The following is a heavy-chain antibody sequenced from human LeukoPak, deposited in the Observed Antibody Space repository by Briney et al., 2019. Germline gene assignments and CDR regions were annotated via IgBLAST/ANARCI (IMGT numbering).Heavy chain of an antibody. CDR3: ARLMCSSSCYYYYGMDV. D-gene: IGHD2-2*01. CDR1: GGSISSSNW. CDR2: IYHSGST. J-gene: IGHJ6*02. Sequence: SGTLSLTCAVSGGSISSSNWWSWVRQPPGKGLEWIGEIYHSGSTNYNPSLKSRVTISVDTSKNQISLKLSSVTAADTAVYYCARLMCSSSCYYYYGMDVWGQGTTVTVSS. V-gene: IGHV4-4*02.